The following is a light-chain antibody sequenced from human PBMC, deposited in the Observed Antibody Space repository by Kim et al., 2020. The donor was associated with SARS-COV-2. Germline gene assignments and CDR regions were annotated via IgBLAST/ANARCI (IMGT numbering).Light chain of an antibody. CDR3: QVWDSSTV. J-gene: IGLJ3*02. V-gene: IGLV3-9*01. Sequence: VSVALGQAAGITCGGNNIGSKNVHWYQQKPGQAPVLVIYRDSNRPAGIPERFSGSNSGNTATLTISRAQAGDEADYYCQVWDSSTVFGGGTQLTVL. CDR2: RDS. CDR1: NIGSKN.